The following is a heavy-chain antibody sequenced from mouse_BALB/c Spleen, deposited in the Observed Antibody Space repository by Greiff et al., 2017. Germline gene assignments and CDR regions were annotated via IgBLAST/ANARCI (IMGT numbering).Heavy chain of an antibody. D-gene: IGHD3-1*01. J-gene: IGHJ3*01. Sequence: EVQLQQSGPSLVKPSQSLSLTCSASGYSFTSGSWNWIRQFPGNKLEYMGYISYSGSTYYNPSLKSRISITRDTSKNQYYLQLNSVTTEDTATYYCARSSPLGKPGFAYGGQGTLVTVSA. CDR1: GYSFTSGS. CDR3: ARSSPLGKPGFAY. V-gene: IGHV3-8*02. CDR2: ISYSGST.